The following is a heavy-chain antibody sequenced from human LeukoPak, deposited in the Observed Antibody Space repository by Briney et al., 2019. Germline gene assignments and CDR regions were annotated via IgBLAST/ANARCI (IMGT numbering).Heavy chain of an antibody. V-gene: IGHV1-2*02. J-gene: IGHJ5*02. CDR1: GYIFTDYY. Sequence: GASVKVSCKASGYIFTDYYLHWVRQAPGQGLEWMGWIGPKNGDTTYAQKFQGRVTTTRDTSISTAYMELSRLRSDDTAVYYCASAGGYDFWSGYYSGGDWFDPWGQGTLVTVSS. CDR2: IGPKNGDT. CDR3: ASAGGYDFWSGYYSGGDWFDP. D-gene: IGHD3-3*01.